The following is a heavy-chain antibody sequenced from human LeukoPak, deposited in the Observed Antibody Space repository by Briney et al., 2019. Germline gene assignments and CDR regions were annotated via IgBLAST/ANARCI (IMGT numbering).Heavy chain of an antibody. V-gene: IGHV3-74*01. Sequence: TGGSLRLSCAASGLTFSNYWMHWVRQAPGKGLVWVSRVNSDGSSTSYVDSVKGRFTISRDNAKNSLYLQMNSLRAEDTAVYYCARVEDYDILTGFDHWGQGTLVTVSS. CDR2: VNSDGSST. CDR3: ARVEDYDILTGFDH. CDR1: GLTFSNYW. D-gene: IGHD3-9*01. J-gene: IGHJ4*02.